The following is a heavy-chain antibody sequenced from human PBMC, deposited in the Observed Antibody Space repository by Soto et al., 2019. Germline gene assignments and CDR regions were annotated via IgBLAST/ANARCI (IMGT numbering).Heavy chain of an antibody. D-gene: IGHD2-2*01. CDR3: ARHLVGSTRGNFDY. Sequence: GESLKISCKGSGYTFTDYWIGWVRQLPGKGMEWMGNIYPYDSDTRYSPSFQGQVTISADTSITTAYLQWSGLRASHTAMYFCARHLVGSTRGNFDYWGQGTLVTVSS. CDR2: IYPYDSDT. CDR1: GYTFTDYW. J-gene: IGHJ4*01. V-gene: IGHV5-51*01.